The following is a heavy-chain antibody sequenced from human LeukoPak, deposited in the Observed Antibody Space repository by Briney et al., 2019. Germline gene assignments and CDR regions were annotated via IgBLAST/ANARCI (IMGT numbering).Heavy chain of an antibody. Sequence: SETLSLTCTVSGGSVSSGSYYWSWIRQPPGKGLEWIGYIYYSGSTNYNPSLKSRVTISVDTSKNQFSLKLSSVTAADTAVCYCARDDRGPFDPWGQGTLVTVSS. V-gene: IGHV4-61*01. CDR3: ARDDRGPFDP. CDR2: IYYSGST. J-gene: IGHJ5*02. CDR1: GGSVSSGSYY.